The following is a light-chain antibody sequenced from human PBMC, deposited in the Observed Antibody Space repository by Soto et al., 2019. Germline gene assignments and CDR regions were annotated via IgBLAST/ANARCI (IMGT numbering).Light chain of an antibody. J-gene: IGKJ1*01. V-gene: IGKV3-20*01. CDR1: QSVRTY. Sequence: EIVLTQSPVTLSLSPGERATLSCRASQSVRTYLAWYQVKPGQAPRLLIYDASSRASGVPARFSGSGSGTDFTLTISSLEPEDFAVYYCQQYGSSGTFGQGT. CDR2: DAS. CDR3: QQYGSSGT.